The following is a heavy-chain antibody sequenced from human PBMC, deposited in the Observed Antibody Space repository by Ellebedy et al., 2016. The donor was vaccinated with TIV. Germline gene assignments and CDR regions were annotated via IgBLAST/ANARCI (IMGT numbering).Heavy chain of an antibody. D-gene: IGHD3-10*01. Sequence: GESLKISCAASGFTVSDYFMTWVRQAPGKGLEWVSVIYKNGGTNCTDSVNGRFTITRDDSKNQLYLQMNSLRAEDTAVYYCARDPGGGGDYGDNWFDPWGQGTLVTVSS. V-gene: IGHV3-66*01. CDR2: IYKNGGT. CDR3: ARDPGGGGDYGDNWFDP. CDR1: GFTVSDYF. J-gene: IGHJ5*02.